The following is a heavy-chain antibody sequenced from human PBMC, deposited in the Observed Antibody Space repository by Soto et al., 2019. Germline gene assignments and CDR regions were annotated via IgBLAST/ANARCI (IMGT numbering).Heavy chain of an antibody. CDR2: ISAYNGNT. CDR3: AREYSGWTGDDAFDI. Sequence: GASVKVSCKASGYTFTSYGISWVRPAPGQGLEWMGWISAYNGNTNYAQKLQGRVTMTTDTSTSTAYMELRSLRSDDTAVYYCAREYSGWTGDDAFDIWGQGTMVTVSS. D-gene: IGHD6-19*01. CDR1: GYTFTSYG. V-gene: IGHV1-18*01. J-gene: IGHJ3*02.